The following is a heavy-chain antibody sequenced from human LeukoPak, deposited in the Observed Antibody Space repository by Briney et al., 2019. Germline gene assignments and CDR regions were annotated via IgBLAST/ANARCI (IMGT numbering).Heavy chain of an antibody. Sequence: PGGSLRLSCAASGFTFGSYAMSWVRQAPGKGLEWVSAISGSGGSTYYADSVKGRFTISRDNSKNTLYLQMNSLRAEDTAVYYCAKVPLGDYLYYFDYWGQGTLVTVSS. CDR1: GFTFGSYA. CDR3: AKVPLGDYLYYFDY. V-gene: IGHV3-23*01. D-gene: IGHD4-17*01. J-gene: IGHJ4*02. CDR2: ISGSGGST.